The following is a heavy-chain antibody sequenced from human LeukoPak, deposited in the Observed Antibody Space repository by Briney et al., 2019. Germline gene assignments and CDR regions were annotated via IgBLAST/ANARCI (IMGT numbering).Heavy chain of an antibody. D-gene: IGHD1-1*01. CDR2: INYSGST. V-gene: IGHV4-34*01. CDR3: ASVLPGGTYHYVPLRWFDP. Sequence: SDTLSLTCAVCGGSLSNYYWSWTRQPPGKGLEWIGEINYSGSTNYNRSLNNRLTISVDTSKNQYSLNLRSVTAADTAVYYCASVLPGGTYHYVPLRWFDPWGQGTLVTVSS. CDR1: GGSLSNYY. J-gene: IGHJ5*02.